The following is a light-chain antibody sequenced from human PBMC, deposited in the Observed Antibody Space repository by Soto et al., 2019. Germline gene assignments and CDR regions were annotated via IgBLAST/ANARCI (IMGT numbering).Light chain of an antibody. CDR3: QQRSNWPTWT. J-gene: IGKJ1*01. V-gene: IGKV3-11*01. Sequence: EIVMTQSAATLSVSPGEGATLSCRAGQSVSSNLAWYQQKPGQAPRLLIYDASNRATGIPARFSGSGSGTDFTLTISSLEPEDFAVYYCQQRSNWPTWTFGQGTKV. CDR2: DAS. CDR1: QSVSSN.